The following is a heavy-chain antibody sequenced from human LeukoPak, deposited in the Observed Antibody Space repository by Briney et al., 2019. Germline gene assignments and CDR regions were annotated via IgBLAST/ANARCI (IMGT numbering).Heavy chain of an antibody. CDR2: IYSGGST. J-gene: IGHJ6*02. CDR1: GFTVSSNY. D-gene: IGHD4-11*01. Sequence: GGSLRLSCAASGFTVSSNYMSWVRQAPGKGLEWGSVIYSGGSTYYADSVKGRFTISRDNSKNTLYLQMNSLRAEDTAVYYCARDSNPEPYYYYGMDVWGQGTTVTVSS. CDR3: ARDSNPEPYYYYGMDV. V-gene: IGHV3-66*02.